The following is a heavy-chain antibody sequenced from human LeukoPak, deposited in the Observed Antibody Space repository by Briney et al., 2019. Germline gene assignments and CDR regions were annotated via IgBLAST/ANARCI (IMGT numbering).Heavy chain of an antibody. CDR3: AGFDYYGSESYYNHFDS. Sequence: GGSLRLSCAASGFTFSSYSMNWVRQAPGKGLEWVSYISISGSTIYYADSVKGRFTISRDNAKNSLYLQMNSLRAEDTAVYYCAGFDYYGSESYYNHFDSWGQGTLVTVSS. CDR1: GFTFSSYS. V-gene: IGHV3-48*04. D-gene: IGHD3-10*01. CDR2: ISISGSTI. J-gene: IGHJ4*02.